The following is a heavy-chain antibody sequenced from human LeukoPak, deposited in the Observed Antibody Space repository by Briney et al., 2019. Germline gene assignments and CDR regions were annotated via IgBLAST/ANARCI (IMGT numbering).Heavy chain of an antibody. CDR1: GGTFSSYT. J-gene: IGHJ6*03. Sequence: PMASVKVSCKASGGTFSSYTISWVRQAPGQGLEWMGRIIPILGIANYAQKFQGRVTITADKSTSTAYMELSSLRSEDTAVYYCARDSLEYLGYMDVWGKGTTVTVSS. V-gene: IGHV1-69*04. D-gene: IGHD2-2*02. CDR2: IIPILGIA. CDR3: ARDSLEYLGYMDV.